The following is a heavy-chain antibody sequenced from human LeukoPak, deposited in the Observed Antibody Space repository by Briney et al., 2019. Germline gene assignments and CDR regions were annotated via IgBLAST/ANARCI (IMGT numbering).Heavy chain of an antibody. Sequence: ASVKVSCKTSGYTFTNLDINWLRQAPGQGLEWMGWMSPNSGDTDYAQKFQGRVSMTRDTSISTAYMELSSLRSEDTAVYYRASNPPNTGDFYYWGLGSLVTVSS. D-gene: IGHD1-1*01. CDR2: MSPNSGDT. CDR1: GYTFTNLD. CDR3: ASNPPNTGDFYY. V-gene: IGHV1-8*01. J-gene: IGHJ4*02.